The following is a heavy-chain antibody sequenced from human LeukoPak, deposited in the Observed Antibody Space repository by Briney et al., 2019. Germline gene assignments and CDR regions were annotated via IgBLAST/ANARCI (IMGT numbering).Heavy chain of an antibody. Sequence: PSETLSLTCTVSGGSISNYDWGWIRQPAGKGLEWIGRIYTSGSTNYNPSLKSRVTMSVDTSKNQFSLYLSSVTAADTAVYYCARIPSGSYNQYDYWGQGTLVTVSS. CDR3: ARIPSGSYNQYDY. CDR2: IYTSGST. CDR1: GGSISNYD. V-gene: IGHV4-4*07. D-gene: IGHD1-26*01. J-gene: IGHJ4*02.